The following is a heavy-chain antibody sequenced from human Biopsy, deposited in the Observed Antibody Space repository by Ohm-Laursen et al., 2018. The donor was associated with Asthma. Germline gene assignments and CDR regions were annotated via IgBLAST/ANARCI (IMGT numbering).Heavy chain of an antibody. Sequence: SSVKVSCKASGDSLGSFINYAISWVRQAPRQGLEWMGGLIPVLGTADYAPMFEGRVTITADESTSTAYLELISLRFEDTAVYYCARGYSGTDRIVYYYSGMEVWGQGTTVTVSS. CDR1: GDSLGSFINYA. V-gene: IGHV1-69*01. CDR3: ARGYSGTDRIVYYYSGMEV. CDR2: LIPVLGTA. D-gene: IGHD5-12*01. J-gene: IGHJ6*02.